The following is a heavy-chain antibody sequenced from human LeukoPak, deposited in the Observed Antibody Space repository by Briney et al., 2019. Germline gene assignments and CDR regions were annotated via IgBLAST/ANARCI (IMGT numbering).Heavy chain of an antibody. CDR1: GGSISSSSYY. CDR3: ARRITMVRGRYYYYYYMDV. V-gene: IGHV4-39*07. J-gene: IGHJ6*03. Sequence: SETLSLTCTVSGGSISSSSYYWGWIRQPPGKGLEWIGSIYYSGSTYYNPSLKSRVTISVDTSKNQFSLKLSSVTAADTAVYYCARRITMVRGRYYYYYYMDVWGKGTTVTISS. D-gene: IGHD3-10*01. CDR2: IYYSGST.